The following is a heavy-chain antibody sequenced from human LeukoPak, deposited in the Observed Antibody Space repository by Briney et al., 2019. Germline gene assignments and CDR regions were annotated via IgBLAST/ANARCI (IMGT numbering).Heavy chain of an antibody. CDR3: AKGGSGSYSGFDY. D-gene: IGHD1-26*01. Sequence: GGSLRLSCAASGITFSRNWMHWVRQAPGKGLVWVSRINSDGSITNYADSVKGRFTISRDNAKNTLDLQMSSLRAEDTAVYYCAKGGSGSYSGFDYWGQGTLVTVSS. J-gene: IGHJ4*02. CDR2: INSDGSIT. CDR1: GITFSRNW. V-gene: IGHV3-74*01.